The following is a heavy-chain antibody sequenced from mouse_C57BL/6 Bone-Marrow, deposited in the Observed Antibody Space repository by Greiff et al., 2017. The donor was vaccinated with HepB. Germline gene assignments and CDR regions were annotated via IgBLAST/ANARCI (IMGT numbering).Heavy chain of an antibody. D-gene: IGHD4-1*01. CDR3: ARRGDWDHFDV. J-gene: IGHJ1*03. Sequence: EVKLMESGPGLVKPSQSLSLTCSVTGYSITSGYYWNWIRQFPGNKLEWMGYISYDGSNNYNPSFKNRISITRDTSKNQFVLKLNSVTTEDTATYYCARRGDWDHFDVWGTGTTVTVSS. CDR1: GYSITSGYY. V-gene: IGHV3-6*01. CDR2: ISYDGSN.